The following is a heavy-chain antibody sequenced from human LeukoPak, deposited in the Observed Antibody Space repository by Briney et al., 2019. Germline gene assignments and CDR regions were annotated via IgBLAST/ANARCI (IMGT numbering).Heavy chain of an antibody. CDR2: IHYSGNT. J-gene: IGHJ4*02. D-gene: IGHD3-10*01. V-gene: IGHV4-30-4*08. CDR3: TRAAGDGDY. CDR1: GGSISSGDYD. Sequence: SQTLSLTCTVSGGSISSGDYDWSWIRQPPGKGLEWIGYIHYSGNTYYNPSLKSRLTISVDASKNQFSLKLSYVTSADTAVYYCTRAAGDGDYWGQGTLVIVSS.